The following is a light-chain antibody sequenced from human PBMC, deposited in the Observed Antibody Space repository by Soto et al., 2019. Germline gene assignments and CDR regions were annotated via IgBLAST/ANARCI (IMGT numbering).Light chain of an antibody. V-gene: IGKV3-20*01. CDR2: GAS. CDR1: QSVSSSY. J-gene: IGKJ1*01. CDR3: QQYGSSPRT. Sequence: EIVLTQSPGTLSLSPGERATLSCRASQSVSSSYLAWYQQKPGQAPSLLMYGASSRATGIPERFSGSGSGTDFTLTISRVEPEDFAVYYCQQYGSSPRTFGQGTKVEI.